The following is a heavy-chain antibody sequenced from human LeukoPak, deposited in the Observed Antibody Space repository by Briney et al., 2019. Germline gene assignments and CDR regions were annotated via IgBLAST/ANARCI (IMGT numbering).Heavy chain of an antibody. V-gene: IGHV1-2*02. CDR3: ARGRSMITFGGLNDY. CDR1: GYTFTAYY. D-gene: IGHD3-16*01. Sequence: ASVEVSCKASGYTFTAYYIHWVRQAPGQGLEWMGWINPNSGGTNYAQKFQGRVTMTRDTSIGTSYMELSRLISDDTAVYYCARGRSMITFGGLNDYWGQGTLVTVSS. J-gene: IGHJ4*02. CDR2: INPNSGGT.